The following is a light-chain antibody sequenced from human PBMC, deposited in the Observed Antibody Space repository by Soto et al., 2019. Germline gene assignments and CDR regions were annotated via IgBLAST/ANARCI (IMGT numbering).Light chain of an antibody. Sequence: QTVVTQEPSLTVSPGGTVTLTCASSTGAVTSGYYANWLQQKPGQAPRALIYSTDVKHTWTPARFSGSLFGGKAALTLSGVQPEDEADYYCLLYYNGVVVFGGGTKVTVL. J-gene: IGLJ2*01. V-gene: IGLV7-43*01. CDR1: TGAVTSGYY. CDR3: LLYYNGVVV. CDR2: STD.